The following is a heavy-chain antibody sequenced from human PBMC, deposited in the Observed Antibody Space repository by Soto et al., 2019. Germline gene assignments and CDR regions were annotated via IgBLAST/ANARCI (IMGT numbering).Heavy chain of an antibody. D-gene: IGHD3-3*01. Sequence: GGSLRLSCAASGFTVSSNYMSWVRQAPGKGLEWVSVIYSGGSTYYADSVKGRFTISRDNSKNTLYLQMNSLRAEDTAVYYCARSWSGYYERAFDYWGQGTLVTVSS. J-gene: IGHJ4*02. CDR1: GFTVSSNY. V-gene: IGHV3-66*01. CDR2: IYSGGST. CDR3: ARSWSGYYERAFDY.